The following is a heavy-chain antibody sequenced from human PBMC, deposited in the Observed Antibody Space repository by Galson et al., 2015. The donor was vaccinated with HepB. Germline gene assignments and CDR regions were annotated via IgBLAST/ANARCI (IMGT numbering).Heavy chain of an antibody. CDR3: AKGGNYYHYMDV. J-gene: IGHJ6*03. Sequence: SLRLSCAASGFTFDDYAMHWVRQAPGKGLEWVSGITWNSGSIGYADSVKGRFTISRDNAKNSLYLQMNSLRGEDTASYYCAKGGNYYHYMDVWGKGTTVTVS. V-gene: IGHV3-9*01. CDR2: ITWNSGSI. CDR1: GFTFDDYA.